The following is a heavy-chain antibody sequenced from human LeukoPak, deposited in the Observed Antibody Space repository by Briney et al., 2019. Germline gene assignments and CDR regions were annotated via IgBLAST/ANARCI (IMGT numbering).Heavy chain of an antibody. D-gene: IGHD6-19*01. V-gene: IGHV4-59*01. Sequence: SETLSLTCTVSGGSISSYYWSWIRQPPGKGLEWIGYIYYSGSTNYSPSLKSRVTISVDTSKNQFSLKLSSVTTADTAVYYCARTVQSSGWFPDAFDIWGQGTMVTVSS. CDR2: IYYSGST. J-gene: IGHJ3*02. CDR3: ARTVQSSGWFPDAFDI. CDR1: GGSISSYY.